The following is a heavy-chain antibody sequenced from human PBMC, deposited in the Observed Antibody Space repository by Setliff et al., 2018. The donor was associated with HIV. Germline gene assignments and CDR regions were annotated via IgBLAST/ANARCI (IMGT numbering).Heavy chain of an antibody. D-gene: IGHD3-22*01. J-gene: IGHJ4*01. CDR3: ASSRPPDDSSGYLDH. CDR2: IKKDGSDK. V-gene: IGHV3-7*03. Sequence: LRLSCAASGFTFSNSWMTWVRQAPGKGLEWVANIKKDGSDKFYVDSVKGRFAISRDNAKNSLNLEMDSLRAEDTAIYYCASSRPPDDSSGYLDHWGQGTLVTVSS. CDR1: GFTFSNSW.